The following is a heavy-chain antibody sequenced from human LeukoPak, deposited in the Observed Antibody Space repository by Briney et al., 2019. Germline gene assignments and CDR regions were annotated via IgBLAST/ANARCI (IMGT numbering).Heavy chain of an antibody. CDR3: ARRGQWLIIDY. CDR2: IYYSGST. CDR1: GGSISSSSYY. V-gene: IGHV4-39*01. D-gene: IGHD6-19*01. J-gene: IGHJ4*02. Sequence: SETLSLACTVSGGSISSSSYYWGWIRQPPGKGLEWIGSIYYSGSTYYNPSLKSRVTISVDTSKNQFSLKLSSVTAADTAVYYCARRGQWLIIDYWGQGTLVTVSS.